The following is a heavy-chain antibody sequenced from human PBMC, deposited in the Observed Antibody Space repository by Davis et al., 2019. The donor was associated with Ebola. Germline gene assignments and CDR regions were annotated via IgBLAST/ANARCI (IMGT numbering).Heavy chain of an antibody. J-gene: IGHJ4*02. D-gene: IGHD3-10*01. CDR2: ISGSVGST. Sequence: GESLKISCAASGFTFSTYAMTWVRQAPGKGLEWVSAISGSVGSTYYADSVKGRFTISRHNSKNTLYLQMNSLRAEDTAVYYCARDLRKGSGSYRFDYWGQGTLVTVSS. CDR3: ARDLRKGSGSYRFDY. V-gene: IGHV3-23*01. CDR1: GFTFSTYA.